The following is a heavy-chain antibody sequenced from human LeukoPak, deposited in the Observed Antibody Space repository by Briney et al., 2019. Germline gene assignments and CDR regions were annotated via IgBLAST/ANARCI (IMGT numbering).Heavy chain of an antibody. Sequence: GGSLRLSCAASGFTFSSYAMSWVRQAPGKGLEWVSAISGSGGSTYYADSVKGRFTISRGNSKNTLYLQMNSLRAEDTAVYYCAKDSDIFYGSGSFDCWGQGTLVTVSS. CDR3: AKDSDIFYGSGSFDC. V-gene: IGHV3-23*01. J-gene: IGHJ4*02. CDR1: GFTFSSYA. CDR2: ISGSGGST. D-gene: IGHD3-10*01.